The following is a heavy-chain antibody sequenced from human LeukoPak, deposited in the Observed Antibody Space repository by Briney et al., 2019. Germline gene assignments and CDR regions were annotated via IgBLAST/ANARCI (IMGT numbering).Heavy chain of an antibody. D-gene: IGHD2-8*01. Sequence: GGSLRLSCEASGFYFDDYGMHWVRQSPGKGLEWVSGISWNGGTINYAGLVRGRFTIFRDNARKSLYLQMYSLTTEDTAVYFCARNGAMYHEFDIWGQGTSVSVSS. V-gene: IGHV3-9*01. J-gene: IGHJ3*02. CDR3: ARNGAMYHEFDI. CDR1: GFYFDDYG. CDR2: ISWNGGTI.